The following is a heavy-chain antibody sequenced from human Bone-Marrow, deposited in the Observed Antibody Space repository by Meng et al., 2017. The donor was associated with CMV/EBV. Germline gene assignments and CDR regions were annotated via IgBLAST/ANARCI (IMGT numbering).Heavy chain of an antibody. CDR1: GGSFSGYY. J-gene: IGHJ6*02. D-gene: IGHD2-15*01. V-gene: IGHV4-34*01. CDR3: ARWAVVVANNDYLYYGKDV. CDR2: INHSGIT. Sequence: SETLSLTCAVSGGSFSGYYWSWIRQSPGKGLEWIGEINHSGITNYNPSLKSRVTISVDTSKNQFSLKLSSVTAADTAVYYCARWAVVVANNDYLYYGKDVWDQGTTVAVSS.